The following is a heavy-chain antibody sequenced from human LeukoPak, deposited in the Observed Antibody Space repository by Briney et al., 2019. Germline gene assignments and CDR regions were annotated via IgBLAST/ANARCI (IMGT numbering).Heavy chain of an antibody. CDR2: IWYDGSNK. J-gene: IGHJ4*02. CDR1: GFTFSSYG. CDR3: ARDQKLYYYDSSGSYFDY. Sequence: GGSLRLSCAASGFTFSSYGMHWVRQAPGKGLEWVAVIWYDGSNKYYADSVEGRFTISRDNSKNTLYLQMNSLRAEDTAVYYCARDQKLYYYDSSGSYFDYWGQGTLVTVSS. V-gene: IGHV3-33*01. D-gene: IGHD3-22*01.